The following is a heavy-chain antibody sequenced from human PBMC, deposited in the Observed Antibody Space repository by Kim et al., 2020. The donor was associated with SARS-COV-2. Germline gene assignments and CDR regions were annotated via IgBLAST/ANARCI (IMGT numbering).Heavy chain of an antibody. CDR2: IYYSGST. CDR3: ARDFLAGWFDP. D-gene: IGHD6-19*01. Sequence: SETLSLTCTVSGGSISSGGYYWSWIRQHPGKGLEWIGYIYYSGSTYYNPSLKSRVTISVDTSKNQFSLKLSSVTAADTAVYYCARDFLAGWFDPWGQGTLVTVSS. CDR1: GGSISSGGYY. J-gene: IGHJ5*02. V-gene: IGHV4-31*03.